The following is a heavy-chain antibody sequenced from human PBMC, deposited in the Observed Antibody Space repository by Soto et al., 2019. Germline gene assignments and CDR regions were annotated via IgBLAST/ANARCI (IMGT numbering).Heavy chain of an antibody. CDR3: VRTAREGAVAPHWFDR. CDR2: VYYTGIT. D-gene: IGHD2-21*02. V-gene: IGHV4-30-4*01. J-gene: IGHJ5*02. CDR1: GASIRSTDYY. Sequence: SETLSLTCTVSGASIRSTDYYWSGIRQAPGKGLEWIGYVYYTGITYYNPSLMSRLTISVDTSKNQFSLKLTSVTAAETAVYYCVRTAREGAVAPHWFDRWGQGTQVTVSS.